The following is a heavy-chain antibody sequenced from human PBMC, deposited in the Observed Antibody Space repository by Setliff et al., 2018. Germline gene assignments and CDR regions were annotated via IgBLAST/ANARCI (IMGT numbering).Heavy chain of an antibody. CDR3: ARSDHLVVDGFDV. D-gene: IGHD3-16*01. V-gene: IGHV1-2*04. CDR1: GYAFTDNY. CDR2: INPKTGGT. Sequence: ASVNVSCKTSGYAFTDNYIHWVRQAPGQGLEWMGWINPKTGGTNLAQKFQGWVSMTRDTSITTAYMELSRLTSDDMAMYFCARSDHLVVDGFDVWGQGTMVT. J-gene: IGHJ3*01.